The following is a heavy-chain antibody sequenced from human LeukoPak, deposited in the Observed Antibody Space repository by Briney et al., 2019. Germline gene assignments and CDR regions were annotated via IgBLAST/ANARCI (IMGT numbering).Heavy chain of an antibody. J-gene: IGHJ6*03. D-gene: IGHD6-13*01. CDR2: FYYSGST. CDR1: GGSISSSSYY. Sequence: SETLSLTCTVSGGSISSSSYYWGWIRQPPGKGLEWIGSFYYSGSTYYNPSLKSRVTISVDTSKNQFSLKLSSVTAADTAVYYCARGQGGIFYYYYYYMDVWGKGTTVTVSS. CDR3: ARGQGGIFYYYYYYMDV. V-gene: IGHV4-39*07.